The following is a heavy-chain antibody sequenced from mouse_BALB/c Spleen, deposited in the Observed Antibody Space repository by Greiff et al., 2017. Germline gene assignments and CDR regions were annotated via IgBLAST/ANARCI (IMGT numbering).Heavy chain of an antibody. Sequence: EVKLVESGGGLVKPGGSLKLSCAASGFTFSSYAMSWVRQTPEKRLEWVASISSGGSTYYPDSVKGRFTISRDNARNILYLQMSSLRSEDTAMYYCARGGSTTVFDYWGQGTTLTVSS. J-gene: IGHJ2*01. CDR3: ARGGSTTVFDY. CDR1: GFTFSSYA. D-gene: IGHD1-1*01. CDR2: ISSGGST. V-gene: IGHV5-6-5*01.